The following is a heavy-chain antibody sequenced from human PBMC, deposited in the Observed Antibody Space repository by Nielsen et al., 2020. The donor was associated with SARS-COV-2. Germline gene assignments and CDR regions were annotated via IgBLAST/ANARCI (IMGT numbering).Heavy chain of an antibody. J-gene: IGHJ4*02. Sequence: GGSLRLSCAASGFTFSSYGMHWVRQAPGKGLEWVAVIWYDGSNKYYADSVKGRFTISRDNSKNTLYLQMNSLRAEDTAVCYCASSDGSGSYPFDYWGQGTLVTVSS. CDR1: GFTFSSYG. CDR3: ASSDGSGSYPFDY. D-gene: IGHD3-10*01. V-gene: IGHV3-33*01. CDR2: IWYDGSNK.